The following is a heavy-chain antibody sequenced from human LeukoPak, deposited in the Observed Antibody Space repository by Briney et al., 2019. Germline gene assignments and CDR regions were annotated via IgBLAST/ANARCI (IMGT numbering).Heavy chain of an antibody. V-gene: IGHV4-38-2*01. Sequence: SETLSLTCAVSGYSISSGYYWGWIRQPPGKGLEWIGSIYYSGSTYYNPSLKSRVTISVDTSKNQFSLKLSSVTAADTAVYYCARHSDQVLRDFQHWGQGTLVTVSS. J-gene: IGHJ1*01. CDR2: IYYSGST. CDR1: GYSISSGYY. CDR3: ARHSDQVLRDFQH. D-gene: IGHD2-2*01.